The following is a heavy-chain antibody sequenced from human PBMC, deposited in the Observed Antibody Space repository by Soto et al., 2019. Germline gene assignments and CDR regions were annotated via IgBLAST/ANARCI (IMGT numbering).Heavy chain of an antibody. J-gene: IGHJ3*02. D-gene: IGHD6-13*01. Sequence: EVQLVESGGGLVQPGGSLRLSCAASGFTFSSYAMSWVRQAPGKGLEWVSTISSSGGSTFYADSVKGRFTISRDNSNNALSLQMNSLRDGDTAVYYCAKGILVKPPGTRAFDIWGQGTMVIVSS. CDR3: AKGILVKPPGTRAFDI. CDR2: ISSSGGST. V-gene: IGHV3-23*04. CDR1: GFTFSSYA.